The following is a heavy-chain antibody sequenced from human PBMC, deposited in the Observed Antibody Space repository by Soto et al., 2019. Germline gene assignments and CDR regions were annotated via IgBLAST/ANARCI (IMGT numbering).Heavy chain of an antibody. CDR2: ISYDGSNK. D-gene: IGHD3-9*01. CDR1: GFTFSSYG. CDR3: AKDLGDYDILTGYKIPGDYYYYGMYV. Sequence: SLRLSCAASGFTFSSYGMHWVRQAPGKGLEWVAVISYDGSNKYYADSVKGRFTISRDNSKNTLYLQMNSLRAEDTAVYYCAKDLGDYDILTGYKIPGDYYYYGMYVWGQGTPVTVSS. V-gene: IGHV3-30*18. J-gene: IGHJ6*02.